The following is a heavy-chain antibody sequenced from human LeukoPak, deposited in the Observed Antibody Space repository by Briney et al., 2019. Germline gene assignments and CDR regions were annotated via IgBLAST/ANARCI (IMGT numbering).Heavy chain of an antibody. J-gene: IGHJ4*02. Sequence: GGSLRLSCTTSGFTFGDYAMSWFRQAPGKGLEWVGFIRSKAYGGTTEYAASVKGRFTISSDDAKSIAYLQMNSLKAEDTGVYYCIRGSLTTVGDYWGQGTLVTVSS. CDR2: IRSKAYGGTT. V-gene: IGHV3-49*03. CDR3: IRGSLTTVGDY. D-gene: IGHD4-23*01. CDR1: GFTFGDYA.